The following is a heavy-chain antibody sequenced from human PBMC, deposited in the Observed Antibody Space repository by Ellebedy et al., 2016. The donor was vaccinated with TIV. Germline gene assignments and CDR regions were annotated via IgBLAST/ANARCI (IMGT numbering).Heavy chain of an antibody. CDR2: ITGSGFGT. Sequence: PGGSLRLSCAASGFTFSSYAMSWVRQAPGKGLEWVSTITGSGFGTYYADSVKGRFTVSRDKSKNTLSLQMDSLRAEDTAVYYCAKTAGSGSYCYDYWGQGTLVAVSS. CDR3: AKTAGSGSYCYDY. D-gene: IGHD3-10*01. V-gene: IGHV3-23*01. J-gene: IGHJ4*02. CDR1: GFTFSSYA.